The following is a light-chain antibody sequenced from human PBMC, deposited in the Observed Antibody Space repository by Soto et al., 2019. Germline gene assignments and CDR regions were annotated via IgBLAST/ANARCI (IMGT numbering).Light chain of an antibody. CDR2: EVN. V-gene: IGLV2-8*01. CDR1: SSDVGGYNY. Sequence: QSALTQPPSASGSPGQSVTISCTGTSSDVGGYNYVAWYQQHPGKAPKLIIYEVNKRPSGVPDRFSGSKSGNTASLTVSGLQAEDEADYYCTSFAGVDNFCVFGTGTKLTVL. J-gene: IGLJ1*01. CDR3: TSFAGVDNFCV.